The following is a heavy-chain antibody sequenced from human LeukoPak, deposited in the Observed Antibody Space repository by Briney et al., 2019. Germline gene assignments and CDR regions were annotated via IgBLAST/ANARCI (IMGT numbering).Heavy chain of an antibody. J-gene: IGHJ4*02. CDR1: GFTFSGHY. Sequence: ASVKVSCKASGFTFSGHYIHWVRQAPGQGLEWMGYINPHSGGTSSPQKFQGRVTMTMDTSISAVYMELRSLTSDDTAMYYCVREGNELLSKNFDYWGQGTLVTVSS. CDR2: INPHSGGT. CDR3: VREGNELLSKNFDY. V-gene: IGHV1-2*02. D-gene: IGHD2-21*02.